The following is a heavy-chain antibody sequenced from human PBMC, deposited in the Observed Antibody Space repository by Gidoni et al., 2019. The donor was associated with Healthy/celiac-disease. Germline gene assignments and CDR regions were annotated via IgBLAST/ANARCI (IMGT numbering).Heavy chain of an antibody. D-gene: IGHD2-21*01. CDR2: SKSKTDGGKT. Sequence: EVQLVESGGGLVKPGGSLRLSCAASGFTFSNAWMSWVRQAPGKGLEWVGRSKSKTDGGKTDYAAPVKGRFTISRDDSKNTLYLQMNSLKTEDTAVYYCTTDTEAYCGGDCYEPDYYYYYYMDVWGKGTTVTVSS. CDR3: TTDTEAYCGGDCYEPDYYYYYYMDV. CDR1: GFTFSNAW. V-gene: IGHV3-15*01. J-gene: IGHJ6*03.